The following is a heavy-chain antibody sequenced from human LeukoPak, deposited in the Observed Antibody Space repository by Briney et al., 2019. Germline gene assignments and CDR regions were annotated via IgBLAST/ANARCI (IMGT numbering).Heavy chain of an antibody. J-gene: IGHJ5*02. Sequence: ASVKVSCKASGYTFTRYGISWVRQAPGQGLEWMGWISAYNGNTNYAQKVQGRVTMTTDTSTSTAYMELRSLRSDDTAVYYCASSSYYDSSGYVWFDPWGQGTLVTVSS. D-gene: IGHD3-22*01. CDR2: ISAYNGNT. V-gene: IGHV1-18*01. CDR3: ASSSYYDSSGYVWFDP. CDR1: GYTFTRYG.